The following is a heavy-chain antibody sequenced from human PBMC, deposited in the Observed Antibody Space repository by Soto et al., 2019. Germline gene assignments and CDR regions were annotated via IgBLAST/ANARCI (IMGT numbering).Heavy chain of an antibody. CDR2: INAGNGNT. Sequence: ASVKVSCKASGYTFTSYAMHWVRQAPGQRLEWMGWINAGNGNTKYSQKFQGRVTITRDTSASTAYMELSSLRSEDTAVYYCARVSSIAAADYFDYWGQGTLVTVSS. V-gene: IGHV1-3*01. J-gene: IGHJ4*02. CDR1: GYTFTSYA. CDR3: ARVSSIAAADYFDY. D-gene: IGHD6-13*01.